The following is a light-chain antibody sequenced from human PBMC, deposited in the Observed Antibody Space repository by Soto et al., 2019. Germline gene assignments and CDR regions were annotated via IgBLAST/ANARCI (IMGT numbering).Light chain of an antibody. CDR2: TTS. Sequence: DIQLTQSPSSLSASVGDRVSISCRASQSISRYLNWYQWRPGKAPTLLIYTTSSVQSGVPSRFSGSGSGTDFTLTFSSLQPEDFATYYCQQSSNTPYTFGRGTKLEI. J-gene: IGKJ2*01. V-gene: IGKV1-39*01. CDR1: QSISRY. CDR3: QQSSNTPYT.